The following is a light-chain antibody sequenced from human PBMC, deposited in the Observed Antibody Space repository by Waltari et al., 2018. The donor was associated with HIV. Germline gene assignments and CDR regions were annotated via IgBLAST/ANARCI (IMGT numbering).Light chain of an antibody. J-gene: IGKJ2*01. CDR1: QSISSN. V-gene: IGKV3-15*01. CDR3: QQHDNWPPYT. CDR2: GAS. Sequence: EIVMTQSPATLSVSPGERATLSGRASQSISSNLAWYQQKPGQAPRLLIYGASTRATGIPGRFSGSGSGTEFTLTISSLHSEDFAVYYCQQHDNWPPYTFGQGTKLEIK.